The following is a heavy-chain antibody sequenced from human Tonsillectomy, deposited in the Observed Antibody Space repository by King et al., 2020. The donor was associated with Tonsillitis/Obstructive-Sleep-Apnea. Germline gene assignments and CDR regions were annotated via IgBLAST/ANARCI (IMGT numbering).Heavy chain of an antibody. CDR1: GGSISTYY. V-gene: IGHV4-59*08. CDR2: IYYNGNT. J-gene: IGHJ6*02. CDR3: ARLSGMDV. Sequence: QLQESGPGLVKPSETLSLTCIVSGGSISTYYWSWLRQPPGKGLAWIGYIYYNGNTNYNPSLKSRVTISVDTSKNHFSLKLSSATAADTAVYYCARLSGMDVWGQGTTVTVSS.